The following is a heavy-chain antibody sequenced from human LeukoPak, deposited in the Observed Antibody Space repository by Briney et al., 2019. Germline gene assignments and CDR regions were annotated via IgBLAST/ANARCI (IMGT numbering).Heavy chain of an antibody. D-gene: IGHD4-17*01. CDR3: ARDIPSYGDFRGEMDV. CDR1: GGTFNKYA. V-gene: IGHV1-69*13. Sequence: ASVKVSCKASGGTFNKYATSWVRQAPGEGLEWRGGVIPIFGTTNYAQKFQGRVTITADESTSTAYMELSSLTSEDTAVYYCARDIPSYGDFRGEMDVWGKGTTVTVSS. CDR2: VIPIFGTT. J-gene: IGHJ6*04.